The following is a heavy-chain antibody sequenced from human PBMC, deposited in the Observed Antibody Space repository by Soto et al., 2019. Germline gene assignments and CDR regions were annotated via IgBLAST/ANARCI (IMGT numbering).Heavy chain of an antibody. CDR2: IYPGDSDI. J-gene: IGHJ4*02. CDR1: VYSFTTYW. Sequence: PGESLKISCKGSVYSFTTYWIAWVRQMPGKGLEWMGIIYPGDSDIRYSPSFLGQVTISADKSLSTAYLQWSSLKASDTAMYYCARQEDYFDNSRFPEKRGFDYWGQGTLVTVSS. D-gene: IGHD3-22*01. CDR3: ARQEDYFDNSRFPEKRGFDY. V-gene: IGHV5-51*01.